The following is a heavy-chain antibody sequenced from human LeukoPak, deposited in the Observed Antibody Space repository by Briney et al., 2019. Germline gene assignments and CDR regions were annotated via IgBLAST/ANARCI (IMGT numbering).Heavy chain of an antibody. Sequence: GGSLRLSCAASGFTFSSYSMNWVRQAPGKGLEWVSSISSSSSYIYYADSVKGRFTISRGNAKNSLYLQMNSLRAEDTAVYYCARVLGYSSSRYGDYWGQGTLVTVSS. V-gene: IGHV3-21*01. J-gene: IGHJ4*02. D-gene: IGHD6-13*01. CDR1: GFTFSSYS. CDR2: ISSSSSYI. CDR3: ARVLGYSSSRYGDY.